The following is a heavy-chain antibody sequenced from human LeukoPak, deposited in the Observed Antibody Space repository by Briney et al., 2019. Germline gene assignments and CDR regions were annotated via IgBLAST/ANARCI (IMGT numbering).Heavy chain of an antibody. D-gene: IGHD6-19*01. CDR1: GGSISSGDYY. V-gene: IGHV4-30-4*02. CDR3: ARVAGAVADY. J-gene: IGHJ4*02. CDR2: IYYSGST. Sequence: PSETLSLTCTVSGGSISSGDYYWSWIRQPPGKGLEWIGYIYYSGSTYYNPSLKSRVTISVDTSKNQFSLRLSSVTAADAAVYYCARVAGAVADYWGQGTLVTVSS.